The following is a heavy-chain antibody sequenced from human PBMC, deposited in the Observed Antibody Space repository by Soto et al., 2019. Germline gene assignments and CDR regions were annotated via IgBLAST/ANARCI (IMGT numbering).Heavy chain of an antibody. V-gene: IGHV3-7*01. J-gene: IGHJ4*02. CDR2: IKQDGSER. CDR3: ARDKSSSGWYYDY. Sequence: EVQLVESGGGLVQPGGSLRLSCSASRFTFSSQWMSWVRQFPGKGLEWVANIKQDGSERNYVDSVKGRFTISRDNAKNSLYLQMNSLRAEDTAVYYCARDKSSSGWYYDYWGQGTLVTVSS. D-gene: IGHD6-19*01. CDR1: RFTFSSQW.